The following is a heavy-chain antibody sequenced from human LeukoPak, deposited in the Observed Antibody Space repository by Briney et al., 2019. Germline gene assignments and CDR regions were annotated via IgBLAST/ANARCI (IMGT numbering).Heavy chain of an antibody. CDR1: AFTFSSYE. CDR3: ASRPYGFLGPFDY. D-gene: IGHD3/OR15-3a*01. J-gene: IGHJ4*02. CDR2: ISSSGSII. V-gene: IGHV3-48*03. Sequence: PGGSLRLSCAASAFTFSSYEMNWVRQAPGKGLEWVSYISSSGSIIYYADSVKGRFTISRDNAKNSLYLQMNSLRAEDTAVYYCASRPYGFLGPFDYWGQGTLVTVSS.